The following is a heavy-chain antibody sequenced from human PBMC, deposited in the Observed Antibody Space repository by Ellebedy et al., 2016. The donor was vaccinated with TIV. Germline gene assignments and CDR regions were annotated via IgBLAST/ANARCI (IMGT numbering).Heavy chain of an antibody. V-gene: IGHV4-31*03. Sequence: MPSETLSLTCTVSGGSISSGAFSWTWIRQKPGTGREWLGNTYYSGSTYYKPSLKRRVTISLDTSKNQCSLRLSSVTAADTSVYYCARDEGGSGSMSYWGKGILVTVSS. J-gene: IGHJ4*02. CDR3: ARDEGGSGSMSY. CDR1: GGSISSGAFS. CDR2: TYYSGST. D-gene: IGHD3-10*01.